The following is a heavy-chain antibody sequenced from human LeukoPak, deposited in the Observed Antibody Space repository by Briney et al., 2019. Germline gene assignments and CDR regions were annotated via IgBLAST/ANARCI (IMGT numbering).Heavy chain of an antibody. V-gene: IGHV4-30-2*05. J-gene: IGHJ6*02. CDR3: ARDSGKGYYYGMDV. CDR1: GGSISSGGYS. Sequence: SETLSLTCAVSGGSISSGGYSWSWIRQPPGKGLEWIGYIYRSGSTYYNPSLKSRVTISVDTSKNQFSLKLSSVTAADTAVYYCARDSGKGYYYGMDVWGQGTTVTVSS. D-gene: IGHD1-1*01. CDR2: IYRSGST.